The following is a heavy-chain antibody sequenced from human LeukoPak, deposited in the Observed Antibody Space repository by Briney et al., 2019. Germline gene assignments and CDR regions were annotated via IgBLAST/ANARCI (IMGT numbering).Heavy chain of an antibody. J-gene: IGHJ6*03. CDR3: AREGSIAARRYYYYYTDV. D-gene: IGHD6-6*01. CDR1: GYTFTSYD. Sequence: ASVKVSCKASGYTFTSYDINWVLQATGQGLEWMGWMNPNSGNTGYAQKFQGRVTMTRNTSISTAYMELSSLRSEDTAVYYCAREGSIAARRYYYYYTDVWGKGTTVTVSS. CDR2: MNPNSGNT. V-gene: IGHV1-8*01.